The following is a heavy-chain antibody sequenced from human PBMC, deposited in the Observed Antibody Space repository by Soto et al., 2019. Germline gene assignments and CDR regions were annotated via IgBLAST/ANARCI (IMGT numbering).Heavy chain of an antibody. J-gene: IGHJ6*02. CDR1: GRSFSGYC. CDR2: INHNGST. CDR3: ARGPRYYYYGMDV. V-gene: IGHV4-34*01. Sequence: KAXETRSLACAVYGRSFSGYCWSWISQPPGKGLEWIGEINHNGSTNYNPSLKSRVTISVDTSKNQFSLKLSSVTAADTAVYYCARGPRYYYYGMDVWGQGTTVTVSS.